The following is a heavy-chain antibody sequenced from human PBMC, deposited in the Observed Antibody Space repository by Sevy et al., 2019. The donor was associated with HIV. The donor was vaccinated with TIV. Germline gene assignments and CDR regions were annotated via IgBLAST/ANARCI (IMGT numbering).Heavy chain of an antibody. Sequence: GGSLRLSCAASGFIFNSYVMNWVRQAQGKGLEWVSAISGSGGSTYYADSVKGRFTISRDNSKNTLYLEMNSLRVEDTAVYYCAGGFWSGFDYWGQGTLVTVSS. D-gene: IGHD3-3*01. V-gene: IGHV3-23*01. J-gene: IGHJ4*02. CDR2: ISGSGGST. CDR3: AGGFWSGFDY. CDR1: GFIFNSYV.